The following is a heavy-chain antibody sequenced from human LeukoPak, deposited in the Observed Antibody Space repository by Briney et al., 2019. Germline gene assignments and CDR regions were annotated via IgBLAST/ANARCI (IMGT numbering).Heavy chain of an antibody. J-gene: IGHJ6*03. D-gene: IGHD2-2*01. V-gene: IGHV1-18*01. CDR1: GYNFTIYG. CDR3: ARCSSYCSSASCLAYSYYYYMDV. CDR2: ISGYNGNT. Sequence: GASVKVSCKASGYNFTIYGISWVRQAPGQGLEWMGWISGYNGNTNNAQNLQGRVTMTTDTSTSTAYMELRSLRSDDTAVYYCARCSSYCSSASCLAYSYYYYMDVWGKGTTVTVSS.